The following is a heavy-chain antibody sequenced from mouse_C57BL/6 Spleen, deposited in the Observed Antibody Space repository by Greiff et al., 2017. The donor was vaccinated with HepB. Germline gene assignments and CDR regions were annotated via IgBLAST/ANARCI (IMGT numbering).Heavy chain of an antibody. CDR2: ITYDGSN. CDR1: GYSITSGYY. Sequence: DVQLQESGPGLVKPSPSLSLSCSVSGYSITSGYYWNLIRQFPGNKQEFMGYITYDGSNNYNPSLKKRISITRDTSKNRFFLKLNCVTTEDTATYYCGRGGRSYWFAYWGQGTPVTVSA. D-gene: IGHD1-1*01. J-gene: IGHJ3*01. V-gene: IGHV3-6*01. CDR3: GRGGRSYWFAY.